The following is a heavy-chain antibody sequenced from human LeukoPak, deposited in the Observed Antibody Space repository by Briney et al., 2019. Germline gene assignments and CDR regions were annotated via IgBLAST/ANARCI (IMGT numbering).Heavy chain of an antibody. J-gene: IGHJ4*02. D-gene: IGHD3-3*01. CDR3: ARENVTTYYDFWSGLLPFDY. CDR1: GGSFSGYY. Sequence: RSSETLSLTCAVYGGSFSGYYWSWIRQPPVKGLEWIGEINHSGSTNYNPSLKSRVTISVDTSKNQFSLKLSSVTAADTAVYYCARENVTTYYDFWSGLLPFDYWGQGTLVTVSS. CDR2: INHSGST. V-gene: IGHV4-34*01.